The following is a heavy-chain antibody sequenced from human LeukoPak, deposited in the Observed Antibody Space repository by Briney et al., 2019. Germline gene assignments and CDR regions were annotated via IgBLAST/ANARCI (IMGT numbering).Heavy chain of an antibody. CDR3: AKESNDGYFDY. Sequence: GGSLRLSCAASGFTFSSYSMNWVRQAPGKGLEWVSYISSSSSTIYYADSVKGRFTISRDNAKNSLYLQMNSLRAEDMALYYCAKESNDGYFDYWGQGSLVTVSS. V-gene: IGHV3-48*04. CDR1: GFTFSSYS. D-gene: IGHD2-8*01. CDR2: ISSSSSTI. J-gene: IGHJ4*02.